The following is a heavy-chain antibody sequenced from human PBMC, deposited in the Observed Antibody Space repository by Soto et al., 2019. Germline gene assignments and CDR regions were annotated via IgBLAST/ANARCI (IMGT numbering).Heavy chain of an antibody. J-gene: IGHJ6*02. CDR1: GGTFSSYT. CDR2: IIPILGIA. Sequence: QVQLVQSGAEVKKPGSSVKVSCKASGGTFSSYTISWVRQAPGQGLEWMGRIIPILGIANYAQKFQGRVTITADKSTSTAYLELRSLRSEDTAVYDCARDLTGYGSALDVWGQGTTVTVSS. V-gene: IGHV1-69*08. D-gene: IGHD3-10*01. CDR3: ARDLTGYGSALDV.